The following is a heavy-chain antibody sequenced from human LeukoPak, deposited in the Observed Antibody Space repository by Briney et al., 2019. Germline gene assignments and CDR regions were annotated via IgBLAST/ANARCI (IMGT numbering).Heavy chain of an antibody. CDR1: GLPIGDFA. CDR3: ARESGKFDY. CDR2: ISGDGVST. J-gene: IGHJ4*02. Sequence: GSLRLSCVASGLPIGDFAMHWVRQAPGKGLEWVSLISGDGVSTFYADSVKGRFSISRDNSKNSLSLEMNSLRTEDTAMYYCARESGKFDYWGQGTLVAVSS. V-gene: IGHV3-43*02.